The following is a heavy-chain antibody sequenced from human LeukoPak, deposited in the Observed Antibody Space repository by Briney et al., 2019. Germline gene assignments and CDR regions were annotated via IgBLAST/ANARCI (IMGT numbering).Heavy chain of an antibody. D-gene: IGHD3-10*01. J-gene: IGHJ4*02. Sequence: GGSLRLSCAASGFTFSSYSMNWVRQAPGKGLEWVSSISSSSSYIYYADSVKGRFTISRDNAKNSLYLQMNSLRAEDTAVYYCARDLWFGELPRDYWGQGTLVTVSS. V-gene: IGHV3-21*01. CDR2: ISSSSSYI. CDR1: GFTFSSYS. CDR3: ARDLWFGELPRDY.